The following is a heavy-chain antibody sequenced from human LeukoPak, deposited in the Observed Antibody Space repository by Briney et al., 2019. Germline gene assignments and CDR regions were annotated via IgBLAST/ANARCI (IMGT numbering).Heavy chain of an antibody. J-gene: IGHJ3*02. CDR1: GFTFSSYS. CDR2: IISSYI. CDR3: ARGVGANTDDFDI. Sequence: GGSLRLSCAASGFTFSSYSMNWVRQAPGKGLQWVSSIISSYIYYADSVKGRFTNSRDNAKNSLYLQMNSLRAEDTAVYYCARGVGANTDDFDIWGQGTMVTVSS. V-gene: IGHV3-21*01. D-gene: IGHD1-26*01.